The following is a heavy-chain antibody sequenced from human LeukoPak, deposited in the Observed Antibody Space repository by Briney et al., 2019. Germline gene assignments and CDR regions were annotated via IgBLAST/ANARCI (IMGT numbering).Heavy chain of an antibody. CDR1: VYTFTIYG. V-gene: IGHV1-18*01. CDR3: ASGGSSWDNAFDI. Sequence: ASVTVSFKASVYTFTIYGIRWVRPAPGQGLEWMGWISAYNGNKNYAQKLQGRVTMTTDTSKGTAYMELRSLRSDDTAVYYCASGGSSWDNAFDIWGQGTMVTVSS. D-gene: IGHD6-13*01. CDR2: ISAYNGNK. J-gene: IGHJ3*02.